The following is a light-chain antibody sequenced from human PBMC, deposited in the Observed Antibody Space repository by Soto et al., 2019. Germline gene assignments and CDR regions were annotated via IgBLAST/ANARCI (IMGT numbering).Light chain of an antibody. CDR3: SSYTSSSTPYV. Sequence: QSALTQPRSVSGSPGQSVTISCTGTTNDVGNYNYVSWYQQHPSKAPKLMIYDVTKRPSGVPDRFSGSKSGNTASLTISGLQAEDEADYYCSSYTSSSTPYVFGTGTKLTVL. CDR1: TNDVGNYNY. CDR2: DVT. V-gene: IGLV2-11*01. J-gene: IGLJ1*01.